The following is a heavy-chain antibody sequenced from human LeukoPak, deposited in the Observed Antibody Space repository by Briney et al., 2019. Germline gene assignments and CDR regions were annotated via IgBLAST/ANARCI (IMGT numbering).Heavy chain of an antibody. V-gene: IGHV5-51*01. CDR1: GYSFTSYW. CDR2: IYPGDSDT. D-gene: IGHD3-3*01. Sequence: KAGESLKISCKGSGYSFTSYWIGWVRQMPGKGLEWMGIIYPGDSDTRYSPSFQGQVTISADKSISTAYLQWSSLKASDTAMYYCARRAESGPEGIDAFDIWGQGTMVTVSS. CDR3: ARRAESGPEGIDAFDI. J-gene: IGHJ3*02.